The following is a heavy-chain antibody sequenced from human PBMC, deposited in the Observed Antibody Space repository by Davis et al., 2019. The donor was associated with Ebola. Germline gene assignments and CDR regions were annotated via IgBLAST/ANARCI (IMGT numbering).Heavy chain of an antibody. D-gene: IGHD6-19*01. Sequence: AASVKVSCKASGYTFTSYGISWVRQAPGQGLEWMGWVHGGNGNTKYSQRFQGRVTITTDTSASTVYLDLTSLRSDDTAVFYCARAIFAYNSGWYADYWGPGSLVTVSS. CDR3: ARAIFAYNSGWYADY. J-gene: IGHJ4*02. CDR1: GYTFTSYG. CDR2: VHGGNGNT. V-gene: IGHV1-18*04.